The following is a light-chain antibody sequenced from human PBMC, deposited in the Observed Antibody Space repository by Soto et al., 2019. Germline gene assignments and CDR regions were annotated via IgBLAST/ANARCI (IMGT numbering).Light chain of an antibody. CDR3: QQYNSWPLT. J-gene: IGKJ4*01. V-gene: IGKV3D-15*01. CDR2: DIS. CDR1: QSISSN. Sequence: EIVLTQSPGTLSLSPGERATLSCRASQSISSNLAWYQQKPGQPPRLLIYDISTRATGIPTRFSGSGSGTEFTLTISSLQSEDFAVYYCQQYNSWPLTFGGGTKVDIK.